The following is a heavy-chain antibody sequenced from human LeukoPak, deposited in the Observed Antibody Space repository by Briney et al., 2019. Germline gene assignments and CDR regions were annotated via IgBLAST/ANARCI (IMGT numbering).Heavy chain of an antibody. CDR1: GFTFSSYA. V-gene: IGHV3-23*01. Sequence: PGGSLRLSCAASGFTFSSYAMSWVRQAPGKGLEWVSAISGSGGSTYYADSVKGRFTISRDNSKNTLYLQMNSLRAEDTAVYYCAKDLPFHYYDSSGYFNYWGQGTLVTVSS. CDR2: ISGSGGST. D-gene: IGHD3-22*01. J-gene: IGHJ4*02. CDR3: AKDLPFHYYDSSGYFNY.